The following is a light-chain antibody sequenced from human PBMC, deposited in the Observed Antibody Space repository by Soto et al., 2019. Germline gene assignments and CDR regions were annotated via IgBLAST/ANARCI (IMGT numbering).Light chain of an antibody. CDR3: QSYDRSSLYV. CDR1: SGSVASNY. CDR2: GDN. V-gene: IGLV6-57*02. J-gene: IGLJ1*01. Sequence: FMLTQPHSVSECPGKTVSISCTGSSGSVASNYVHWYQRRPGSAPTIVIYGDNQRPSGVPDRFSGSIDSSSNSASLTISRLKTEDEADYFCQSYDRSSLYVFGTGTKLTVL.